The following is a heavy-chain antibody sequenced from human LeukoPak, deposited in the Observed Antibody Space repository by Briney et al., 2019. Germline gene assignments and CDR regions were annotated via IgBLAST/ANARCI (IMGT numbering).Heavy chain of an antibody. D-gene: IGHD2-2*01. J-gene: IGHJ5*02. Sequence: AGGSLRLSCAASGFTFSNYAMTWVRQAPGRGLEWVSGITGSGGGTYYADSLKGRFTISRDNSKNTLYLQMNSLSADDTAVYYCAKCVVVVPAVLRGFDPWGQGTLVTVSS. CDR3: AKCVVVVPAVLRGFDP. CDR1: GFTFSNYA. CDR2: ITGSGGGT. V-gene: IGHV3-23*01.